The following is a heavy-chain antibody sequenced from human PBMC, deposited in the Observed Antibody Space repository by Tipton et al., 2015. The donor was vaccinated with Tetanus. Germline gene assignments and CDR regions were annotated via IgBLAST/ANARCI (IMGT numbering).Heavy chain of an antibody. CDR1: GFTFRSYT. CDR2: ISGSNTTI. V-gene: IGHV3-21*01. J-gene: IGHJ4*02. CDR3: AGDHILGIGTH. Sequence: GSLRLSCAASGFTFRSYTLNWVRPAPGKGLEWVACISGSNTTIYYTDSVKGRFTVSRDNAKNSVYLQMTSLRAEDTAVYYCAGDHILGIGTHWGQGTLVTVSS. D-gene: IGHD1-26*01.